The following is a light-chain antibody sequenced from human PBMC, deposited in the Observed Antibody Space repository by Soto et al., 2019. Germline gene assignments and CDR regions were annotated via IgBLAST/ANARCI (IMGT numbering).Light chain of an antibody. V-gene: IGKV1-27*01. CDR2: AAS. Sequence: DIQMTQSPSSLSASVGDRVTIICRASQGISNYLAWYQQKPGKVPKLLIHAASTLQSGVPSRFSDSGSGTEFTLTISSLQPEDVGTYYCQKYNIAPLTFGGGTKVEIK. J-gene: IGKJ4*01. CDR3: QKYNIAPLT. CDR1: QGISNY.